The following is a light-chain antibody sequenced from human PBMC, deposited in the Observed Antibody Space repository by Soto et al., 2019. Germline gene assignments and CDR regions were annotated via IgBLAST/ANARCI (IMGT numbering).Light chain of an antibody. Sequence: QSVLTQPPSASGTPGQRVTISCSGSSSNIGSNTVNWYQQLPGTAPKLLIYSNEQRPSGVPDRFSGSKSGTSASLAISGLQTEDEADYYCATWDDSLNGHVVFGGGTKLTVL. J-gene: IGLJ2*01. V-gene: IGLV1-44*01. CDR3: ATWDDSLNGHVV. CDR1: SSNIGSNT. CDR2: SNE.